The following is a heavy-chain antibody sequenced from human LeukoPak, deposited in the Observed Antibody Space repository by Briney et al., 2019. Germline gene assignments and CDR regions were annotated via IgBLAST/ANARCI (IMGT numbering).Heavy chain of an antibody. CDR3: ARDPWHGSGSYDDY. D-gene: IGHD3-10*01. V-gene: IGHV1-2*02. CDR2: INPNSGGT. J-gene: IGHJ4*02. CDR1: GYTFTGYY. Sequence: ASVKVSCKASGYTFTGYYMHWVRQAPGQGLEWMGWINPNSGGTNYAQKFQGRVTMTRDTSISTAYMELRSLRSDDTAVYYCARDPWHGSGSYDDYWGQGTLVTVSS.